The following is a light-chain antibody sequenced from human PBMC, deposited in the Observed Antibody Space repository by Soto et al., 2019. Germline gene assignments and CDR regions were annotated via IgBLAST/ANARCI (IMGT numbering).Light chain of an antibody. Sequence: EIVLTQSPATLSLSPGERATLSCRASQSVTTYLAWYQQKPGQAPRLLIYDASSRAPGIPARFSGSGSGTDFTLTVSSLEPEDSAVYYCQQRSNWPPILTFGGGTKVEIK. V-gene: IGKV3-11*01. CDR3: QQRSNWPPILT. CDR1: QSVTTY. J-gene: IGKJ4*01. CDR2: DAS.